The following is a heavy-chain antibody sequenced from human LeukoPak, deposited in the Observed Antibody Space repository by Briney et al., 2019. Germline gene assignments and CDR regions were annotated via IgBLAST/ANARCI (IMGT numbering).Heavy chain of an antibody. CDR2: ISSSGSTI. CDR1: GFTFSSYE. Sequence: GGSLRLSCAASGFTFSSYEMNWVRQAPGKGLEWVSYISSSGSTIYYADSVKGRFTISRDNAKNSLYLQMNSLRAEDTAVCYCAGQITMVRGVIYWGQGTLVTVSS. CDR3: AGQITMVRGVIY. J-gene: IGHJ4*02. D-gene: IGHD3-10*01. V-gene: IGHV3-48*03.